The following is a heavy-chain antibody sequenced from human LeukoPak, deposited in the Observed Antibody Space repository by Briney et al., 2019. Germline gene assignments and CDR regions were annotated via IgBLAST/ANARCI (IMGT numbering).Heavy chain of an antibody. CDR3: ARETTGYFDY. Sequence: GGSLRHSCAASGFPFSSYWMSWVRQAPGKGLEWVANIKQDGSEKYYVDSVKGRFTISRDNAKNSLYLQMNSLRAEDTAVYYCARETTGYFDYWGQGTLVTVSS. CDR2: IKQDGSEK. V-gene: IGHV3-7*01. J-gene: IGHJ4*02. CDR1: GFPFSSYW. D-gene: IGHD1-14*01.